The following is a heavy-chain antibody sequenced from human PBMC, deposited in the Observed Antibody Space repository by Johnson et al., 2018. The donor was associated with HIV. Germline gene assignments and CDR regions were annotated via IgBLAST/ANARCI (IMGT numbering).Heavy chain of an antibody. CDR1: GFTFSSYG. CDR3: ARSGPNWAFDF. J-gene: IGHJ3*01. CDR2: ISYDGSNK. Sequence: VQLVESGGGVVQPGRSLRLSCAASGFTFSSYGMHWVRQAPGKWLEWVAVISYDGSNKYYADSVKGRFTISRDNSKNTLYLQMNSLRAEDTAVYYCARSGPNWAFDFWGQGTMVTVSS. V-gene: IGHV3-30*03. D-gene: IGHD1-1*01.